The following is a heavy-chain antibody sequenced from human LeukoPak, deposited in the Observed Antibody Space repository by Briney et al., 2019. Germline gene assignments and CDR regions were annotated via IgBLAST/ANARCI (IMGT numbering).Heavy chain of an antibody. J-gene: IGHJ4*02. CDR1: GDSVSSKNGA. D-gene: IGHD6-19*01. CDR3: ARDLGTTGWHTFDY. CDR2: TYYRSKWYN. V-gene: IGHV6-1*01. Sequence: SQTLSLTCAVSGDSVSSKNGAWNWIRQSPSRGLEWLGRTYYRSKWYNDYAESMEGRMTISQDTSKNQYSLHLNSVTPDDTAVYYCARDLGTTGWHTFDYWGQGTLVAVSS.